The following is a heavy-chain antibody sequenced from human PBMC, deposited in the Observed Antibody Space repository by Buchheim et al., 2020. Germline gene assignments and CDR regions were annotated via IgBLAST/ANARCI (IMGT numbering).Heavy chain of an antibody. CDR1: GFTFSSYG. Sequence: QVQLVESGGGVVQPGRSLRLSCAASGFTFSSYGMHWVRQAPGKGLEWVAVIWYDGSNKYYADSVKGRFTISRDNSTNTLYLQMNSLRAEDTAVYYCARAGFLEWLLWDYWGQGTL. V-gene: IGHV3-33*01. D-gene: IGHD3-3*01. CDR2: IWYDGSNK. CDR3: ARAGFLEWLLWDY. J-gene: IGHJ4*02.